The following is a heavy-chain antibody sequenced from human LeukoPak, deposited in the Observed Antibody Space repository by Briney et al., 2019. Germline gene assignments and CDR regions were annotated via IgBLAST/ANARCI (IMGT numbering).Heavy chain of an antibody. Sequence: ASVKVSCKASGYTFTSYYMHWVRQAPGKRLEWMGIINPNGGSTSYAQKFPGRVTMNRDTSTSKVYMELSSLRSEDRAVYYWARRSQWFGELPFDYWGQGTLVTVSS. D-gene: IGHD3-10*01. CDR1: GYTFTSYY. CDR2: INPNGGST. V-gene: IGHV1-46*03. CDR3: ARRSQWFGELPFDY. J-gene: IGHJ4*02.